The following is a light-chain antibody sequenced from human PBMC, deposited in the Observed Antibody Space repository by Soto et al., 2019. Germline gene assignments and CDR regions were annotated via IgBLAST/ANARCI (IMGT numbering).Light chain of an antibody. J-gene: IGKJ2*01. Sequence: DIQMTQSPSSLSASVGDRVTITCRASQSISTYLNWYQQKPGKAPKLLIYAASSLQRGVPSRFSGGGSGTDFTLTISSLQPEDFASYYCQQSSDIPYTFGQGTNLDIK. CDR2: AAS. CDR1: QSISTY. CDR3: QQSSDIPYT. V-gene: IGKV1-39*01.